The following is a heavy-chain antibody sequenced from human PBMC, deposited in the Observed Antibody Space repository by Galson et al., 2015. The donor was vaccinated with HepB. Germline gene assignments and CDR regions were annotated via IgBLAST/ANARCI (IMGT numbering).Heavy chain of an antibody. D-gene: IGHD3-10*01. CDR1: GFTFSDYY. V-gene: IGHV3-11*06. J-gene: IGHJ4*02. Sequence: SLRLSCAASGFTFSDYYMSWIRQAPGKGLEWVSYISSSSSYTNYADSVKGRFTISRDNAKNSLYLQMNSLRAEDTAVYYCARVDMVRGVIFDYWGQGTLVTVSS. CDR3: ARVDMVRGVIFDY. CDR2: ISSSSSYT.